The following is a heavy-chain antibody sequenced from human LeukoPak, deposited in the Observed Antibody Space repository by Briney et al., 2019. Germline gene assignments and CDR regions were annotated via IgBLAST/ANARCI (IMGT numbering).Heavy chain of an antibody. J-gene: IGHJ4*02. D-gene: IGHD3-22*01. CDR3: AKDWNYYDSSGSFDY. V-gene: IGHV3-23*01. CDR1: GFTFNNYA. Sequence: GGSLRLSCAASGFTFNNYAMSWVRQAPGKGLEWVSTISASGISTYYSDSVKGRFTISRDNSKNTLYLQMNSLRAEDTAVYYCAKDWNYYDSSGSFDYWGQGTLVTVSS. CDR2: ISASGIST.